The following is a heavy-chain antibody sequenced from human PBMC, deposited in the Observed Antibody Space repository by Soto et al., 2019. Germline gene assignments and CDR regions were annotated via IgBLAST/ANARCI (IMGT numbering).Heavy chain of an antibody. J-gene: IGHJ5*02. CDR2: FDPEDGET. D-gene: IGHD3-9*01. CDR3: ATVRGGVLRYFDWLTRAWFDP. CDR1: GYTLTELS. Sequence: ASVKVSCKVSGYTLTELSMHWVRQAPGKGLEWMGGFDPEDGETIYAQKFQGRVTMTEDTSTDTAYMELSSLRSEDTAVYYCATVRGGVLRYFDWLTRAWFDPWGQGTLVTSPQ. V-gene: IGHV1-24*01.